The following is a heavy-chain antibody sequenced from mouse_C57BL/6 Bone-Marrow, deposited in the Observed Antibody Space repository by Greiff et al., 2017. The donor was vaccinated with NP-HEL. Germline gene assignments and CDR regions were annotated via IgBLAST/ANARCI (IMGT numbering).Heavy chain of an antibody. D-gene: IGHD1-1*01. CDR1: GYTFTSYW. V-gene: IGHV1-69*01. CDR3: ARGGLFITTVVAYYFDY. J-gene: IGHJ2*01. Sequence: VQLQQPGAELVMPGASVKLSCKASGYTFTSYWMHWVKQRPGQGLEWIGEIDPSDSYTNYNQKFKGKSTLTVDKSSSTAYMQLSSRTSEDSAVYYCARGGLFITTVVAYYFDYWGQGTTLTVSS. CDR2: IDPSDSYT.